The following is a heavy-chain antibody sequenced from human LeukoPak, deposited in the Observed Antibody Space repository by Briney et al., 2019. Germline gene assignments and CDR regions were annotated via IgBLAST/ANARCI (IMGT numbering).Heavy chain of an antibody. V-gene: IGHV3-66*01. J-gene: IGHJ4*02. CDR2: IYSGGST. CDR3: ARGPDYYDILTGYSYSMLDY. CDR1: GFTVSSNY. D-gene: IGHD3-9*01. Sequence: GGSLRLSCAASGFTVSSNYMSWVRQAPGKGLEWVSVIYSGGSTYYADSVKGRFTISRDNSKNTLYLQMNSLRAEDTAVYYCARGPDYYDILTGYSYSMLDYWGQGTLVTVSS.